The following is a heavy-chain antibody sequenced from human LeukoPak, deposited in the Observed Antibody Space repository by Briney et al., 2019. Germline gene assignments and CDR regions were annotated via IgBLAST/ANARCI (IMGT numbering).Heavy chain of an antibody. J-gene: IGHJ6*03. D-gene: IGHD6-6*01. CDR1: GGSISSAGYY. CDR2: IYHSGST. V-gene: IGHV4-31*03. CDR3: VRDRRYYYMDV. Sequence: SETLSLTCTVSGGSISSAGYYWSWIRQLPGKGLEWIGYIYHSGSTYYNPSLKSRVTVSVDTSKNQFSLRLSSVTAADTAAYYCVRDRRYYYMDVWGKGTTVTVSS.